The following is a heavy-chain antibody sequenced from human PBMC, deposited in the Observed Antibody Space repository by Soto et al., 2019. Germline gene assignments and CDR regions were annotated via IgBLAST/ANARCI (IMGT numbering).Heavy chain of an antibody. CDR1: GGSFSGYY. CDR3: ARVRRGEGSYYYYYYGMDV. V-gene: IGHV4-34*01. D-gene: IGHD2-15*01. Sequence: QVQLQQWGAGLLKPSETLSLTCAVYGGSFSGYYWSWIRQPPGKGLEWIGEINHSGSTNYNPSLMIRVTISVDTPKNQFSLKLSSVTAADTAVYYCARVRRGEGSYYYYYYGMDVWGQGTTVTVSS. J-gene: IGHJ6*02. CDR2: INHSGST.